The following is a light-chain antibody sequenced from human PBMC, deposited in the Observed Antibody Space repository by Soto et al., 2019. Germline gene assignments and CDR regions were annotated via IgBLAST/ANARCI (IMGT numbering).Light chain of an antibody. CDR2: DAS. Sequence: DIHVTQSPSSLSASVQDRVTITCQASQDITKYLNWYQHRPGQAPKLLIYDASRLETGVPSRFSGSGSGTHFTLTIASLQPEDIGTYYCQQYENLPTFGQGTRLEIK. CDR1: QDITKY. V-gene: IGKV1-33*01. J-gene: IGKJ5*01. CDR3: QQYENLPT.